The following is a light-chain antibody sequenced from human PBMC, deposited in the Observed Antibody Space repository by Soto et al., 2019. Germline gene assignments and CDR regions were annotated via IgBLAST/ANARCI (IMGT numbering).Light chain of an antibody. CDR3: QQLYSFPRT. J-gene: IGKJ1*01. V-gene: IGKV1-9*01. CDR2: GAS. Sequence: DIQLTQSPSFLSASVGDRVTITCRASQGISSHLAWYQQKPGKAPKLLIYGASALQSGVPARFSGSGSGTEFTLTISGLRPEDFATYYCQQLYSFPRTFGQGTKVEIK. CDR1: QGISSH.